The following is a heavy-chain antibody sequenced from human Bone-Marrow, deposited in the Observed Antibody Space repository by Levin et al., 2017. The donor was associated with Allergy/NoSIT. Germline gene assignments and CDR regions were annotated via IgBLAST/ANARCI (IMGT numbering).Heavy chain of an antibody. V-gene: IGHV3-9*01. Sequence: GGSLRLSCAASGFTFDDYAMHWVRQAPGKGLEWVSGISWNSGSIGYADSVKGRFTISRDNAKNSLYLQMNSLRAEDTALYYCAKVAQTAYYYDSSGYSYDAFDIWGQGTMVTVSS. CDR3: AKVAQTAYYYDSSGYSYDAFDI. D-gene: IGHD3-22*01. CDR1: GFTFDDYA. J-gene: IGHJ3*02. CDR2: ISWNSGSI.